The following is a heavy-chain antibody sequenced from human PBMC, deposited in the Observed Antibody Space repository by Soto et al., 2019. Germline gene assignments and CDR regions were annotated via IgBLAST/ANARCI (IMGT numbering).Heavy chain of an antibody. CDR1: GFTFNNFW. D-gene: IGHD1-26*01. CDR2: INTDGSVT. Sequence: PGGSLRLSCAGSGFTFNNFWMHWVRQTPGKGLVWVARINTDGSVTSHADSVKGRFTISRDNAKSTLYLQMNSLRAEDSAMYYCARQTGLGATNYWGRGTLVTVS. V-gene: IGHV3-74*01. J-gene: IGHJ4*02. CDR3: ARQTGLGATNY.